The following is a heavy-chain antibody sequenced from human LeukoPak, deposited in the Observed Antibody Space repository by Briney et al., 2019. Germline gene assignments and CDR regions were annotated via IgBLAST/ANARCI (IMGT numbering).Heavy chain of an antibody. J-gene: IGHJ4*02. D-gene: IGHD3-3*01. CDR3: ARLTRFVSGVLNPLDS. CDR2: VYSSGYT. Sequence: SETLSLTCTVSGGSIGNYCWSWIRQPPGKGLEWIGYVYSSGYTNYNSSLKSRVTISVDTSNNHFSLRLSSVTAADTAVYYCARLTRFVSGVLNPLDSWGQGTLVAVST. CDR1: GGSIGNYC. V-gene: IGHV4-59*08.